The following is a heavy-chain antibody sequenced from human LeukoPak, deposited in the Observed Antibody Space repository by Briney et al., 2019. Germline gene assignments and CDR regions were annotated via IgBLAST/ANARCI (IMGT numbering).Heavy chain of an antibody. CDR2: INHSGST. CDR1: GGSLSGYY. CDR3: ASLSTTGTTALFGY. V-gene: IGHV4-34*01. Sequence: PSETLSLTCAVYGGSLSGYYWSWIRQPPGKGLEWIGEINHSGSTNYNPSLKSRVIISADTSKNQFSLKLSSVTAADTAVYYCASLSTTGTTALFGYWGQGTLVTVSS. D-gene: IGHD1-1*01. J-gene: IGHJ4*02.